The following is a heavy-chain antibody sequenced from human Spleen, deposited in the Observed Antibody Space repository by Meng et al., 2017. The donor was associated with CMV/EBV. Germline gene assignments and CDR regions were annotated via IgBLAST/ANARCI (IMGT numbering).Heavy chain of an antibody. Sequence: QVQLVQSGAEVKKPGASVKVSCKASGYTFTGYYMHWVRQAPGQGLEWMGWINPNSGGTNYAQKFQGRVTMTRDTSISTAYMELSRLRSDDTAVYYCARGTLYSSGWYSRFDYWGQGTLVTVSS. J-gene: IGHJ4*02. CDR1: GYTFTGYY. CDR2: INPNSGGT. D-gene: IGHD6-19*01. V-gene: IGHV1-2*02. CDR3: ARGTLYSSGWYSRFDY.